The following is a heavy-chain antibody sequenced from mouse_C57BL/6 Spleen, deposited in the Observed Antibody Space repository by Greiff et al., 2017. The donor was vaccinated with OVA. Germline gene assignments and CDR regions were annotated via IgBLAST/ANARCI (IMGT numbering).Heavy chain of an antibody. V-gene: IGHV1-5*01. CDR2: IYPGNSDT. D-gene: IGHD2-5*01. CDR1: GYTFTSYW. Sequence: VQLQQSGTVLARPGASVQMSCKTSGYTFTSYWMHWVKQRPGQGLEWIGAIYPGNSDTSYNQKFKGKAKLTAVTSASTAYMELSSLTNEDSAVYYCTRGEISNYGYFDVWGTGTTVTVSS. CDR3: TRGEISNYGYFDV. J-gene: IGHJ1*03.